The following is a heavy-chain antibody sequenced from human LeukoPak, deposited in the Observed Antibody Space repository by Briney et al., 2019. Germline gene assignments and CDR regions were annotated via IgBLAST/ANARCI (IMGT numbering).Heavy chain of an antibody. Sequence: GGSLRLSCAASGFTFSSYGMHWVRQAPGKGLEWVAVIWYDGSNKYYADSVKGRFTISRDNSKNTLYLQMNSLRAEDTAVYYCAKEVSSNWFDPWGQGTLVTVSP. CDR3: AKEVSSNWFDP. CDR2: IWYDGSNK. V-gene: IGHV3-33*06. CDR1: GFTFSSYG. D-gene: IGHD6-6*01. J-gene: IGHJ5*02.